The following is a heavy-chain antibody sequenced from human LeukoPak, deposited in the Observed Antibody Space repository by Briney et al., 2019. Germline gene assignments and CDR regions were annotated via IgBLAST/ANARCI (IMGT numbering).Heavy chain of an antibody. CDR3: ARESGVVVAATLELGY. J-gene: IGHJ4*02. CDR1: VGTFSSYA. Sequence: SVKVSCKASVGTFSSYAISWVRQAPGQGLEWMGGIFPIFGTANYAQKFQGRVTITADESTSTAYMELSSLRSKDTAVYYCARESGVVVAATLELGYWGQGTLVTVSS. CDR2: IFPIFGTA. D-gene: IGHD2-15*01. V-gene: IGHV1-69*13.